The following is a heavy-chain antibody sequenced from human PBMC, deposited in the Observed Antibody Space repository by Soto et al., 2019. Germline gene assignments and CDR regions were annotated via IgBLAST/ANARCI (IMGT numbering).Heavy chain of an antibody. CDR1: GFSLSTNGVG. Sequence: SGPTLVNPTQTLTLTCTFSGFSLSTNGVGVGWIRQPPGKALEWLALIYWNDDRRYSPSLKSRLTITKDASKNQVVLTMTNMDPVDTATYYCAHRPSVTDTSQFWGQGTLVTVSS. J-gene: IGHJ4*02. V-gene: IGHV2-5*01. CDR2: IYWNDDR. D-gene: IGHD2-21*02. CDR3: AHRPSVTDTSQF.